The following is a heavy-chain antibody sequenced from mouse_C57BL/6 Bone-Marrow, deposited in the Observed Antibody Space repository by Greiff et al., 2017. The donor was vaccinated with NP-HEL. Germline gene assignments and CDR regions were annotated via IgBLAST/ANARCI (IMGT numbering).Heavy chain of an antibody. V-gene: IGHV1-55*01. CDR3: ARTERPHAMDY. J-gene: IGHJ4*01. CDR1: GYTFTDYY. Sequence: QVQLQQSGAELVKPGASVKISCKASGYTFTDYYITWVKQRPGQGLEWIGDIFPGSGSTNYNEKFKSKATLTVDTSSSTAYMQLSSLISEDSAVYYCARTERPHAMDYWGQGTSVTVSS. CDR2: IFPGSGST.